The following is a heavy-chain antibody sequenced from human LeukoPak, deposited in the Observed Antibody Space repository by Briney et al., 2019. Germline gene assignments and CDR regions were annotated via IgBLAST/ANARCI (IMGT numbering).Heavy chain of an antibody. D-gene: IGHD2-2*01. CDR3: ARGQGIVVVPAAHNWFDP. CDR1: GGTFSSYA. Sequence: ASVKVSCKASGGTFSSYAISWVRQAPGQGLEWMGGIIPIFGTANYAQKFQGRVTITADESTSTAYMELSSLRSEDTAVYYCARGQGIVVVPAAHNWFDPRGQGTLVTVSS. CDR2: IIPIFGTA. J-gene: IGHJ5*02. V-gene: IGHV1-69*01.